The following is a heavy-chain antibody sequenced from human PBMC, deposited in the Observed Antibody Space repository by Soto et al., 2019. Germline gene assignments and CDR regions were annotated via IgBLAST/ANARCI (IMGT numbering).Heavy chain of an antibody. V-gene: IGHV3-53*01. CDR3: AIFYDFWTGPRDY. D-gene: IGHD3-3*01. CDR1: GFTFSSYS. J-gene: IGHJ4*02. Sequence: PVGSLRLSCAASGFTFSSYSMNLVRQAPGKGLEWVAVIYSGGSTYYADSVKGRFTISRDDSKNTVFLQMDRLRAEDTALYYCAIFYDFWTGPRDYWGQGILVTVSS. CDR2: IYSGGST.